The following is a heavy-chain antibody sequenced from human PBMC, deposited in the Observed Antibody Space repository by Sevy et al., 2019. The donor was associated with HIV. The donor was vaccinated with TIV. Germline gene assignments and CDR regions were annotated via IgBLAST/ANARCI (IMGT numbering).Heavy chain of an antibody. CDR1: GFTFDDYA. D-gene: IGHD6-13*01. V-gene: IGHV3-9*01. Sequence: GGYLRLSCAASGFTFDDYAMHWVRQAPGKGLEWVSGISWNSGSIGYADSVKGRFTISRDNAKNSLYLQMNSLRAEDTALYYCAKDNGYSSSYYYYGMDVWGQGTTVTVSS. J-gene: IGHJ6*02. CDR2: ISWNSGSI. CDR3: AKDNGYSSSYYYYGMDV.